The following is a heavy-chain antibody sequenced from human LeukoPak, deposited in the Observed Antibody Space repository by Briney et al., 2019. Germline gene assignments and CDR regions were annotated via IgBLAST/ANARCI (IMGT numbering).Heavy chain of an antibody. J-gene: IGHJ6*03. CDR1: GGSFSGYY. Sequence: SSETLSLTCAVYGGSFSGYYWSWIRQPPGKGLEWIGEINHSGSTNYNPSLKSRVTISVDTSKNQFSLELSSVTAADTAVYYCARVVTAIYYYYYYMDVWGKGTTVTVSS. CDR3: ARVVTAIYYYYYYMDV. CDR2: INHSGST. V-gene: IGHV4-34*01. D-gene: IGHD5-18*01.